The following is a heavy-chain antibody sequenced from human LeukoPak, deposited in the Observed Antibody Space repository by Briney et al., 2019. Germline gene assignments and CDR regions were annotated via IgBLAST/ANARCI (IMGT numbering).Heavy chain of an antibody. Sequence: ASVKVSCKASGYTLTGYYMHWVRQAPGQGLEWMGWINPNSGGTNYAQKFQGRVTMTRDTSISTAYMELSRLRSDDTAVYYCARLYCSSTSCYYYYGMDVWGQGTTVTVSS. D-gene: IGHD2-2*01. CDR2: INPNSGGT. J-gene: IGHJ6*02. CDR3: ARLYCSSTSCYYYYGMDV. CDR1: GYTLTGYY. V-gene: IGHV1-2*02.